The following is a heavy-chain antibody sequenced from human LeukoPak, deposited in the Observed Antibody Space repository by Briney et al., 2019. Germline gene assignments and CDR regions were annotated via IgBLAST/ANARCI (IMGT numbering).Heavy chain of an antibody. CDR1: GYSFTSYW. V-gene: IGHV5-51*01. J-gene: IGHJ5*02. CDR3: ARSPPLSGSSWYDWVRFDP. CDR2: IYPGDSDT. D-gene: IGHD6-13*01. Sequence: GESLKISCKGSGYSFTSYWIGWVRQMPGKGLEWMGIIYPGDSDTRYSPSFQGQVTISADKSISTAYLQWSSLKASDTAMYYCARSPPLSGSSWYDWVRFDPWGQGTLVTVSS.